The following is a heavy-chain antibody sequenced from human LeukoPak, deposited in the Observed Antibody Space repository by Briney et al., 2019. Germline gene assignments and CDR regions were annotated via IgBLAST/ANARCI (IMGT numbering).Heavy chain of an antibody. J-gene: IGHJ3*02. V-gene: IGHV4-34*01. Sequence: SETLSLTCAVYGGSFSGYYWSWIRQPPGKGLGWIGEINHSGSTNYNPSLKSQVTISVDTSKNQFSLKLSSVTAAYTAVYYCARGRLRYFDWLCDAFDIWGQGTMVTVSS. CDR3: ARGRLRYFDWLCDAFDI. CDR2: INHSGST. CDR1: GGSFSGYY. D-gene: IGHD3-9*01.